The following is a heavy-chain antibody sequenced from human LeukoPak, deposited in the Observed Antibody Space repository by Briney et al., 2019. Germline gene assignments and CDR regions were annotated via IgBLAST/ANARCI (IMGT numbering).Heavy chain of an antibody. CDR2: ISSSSSYI. D-gene: IGHD2/OR15-2a*01. V-gene: IGHV3-21*04. CDR3: AKRIRLTFYFDY. J-gene: IGHJ4*02. Sequence: GGSLRLSCAASGFTFSSYSMNWVRQAPGKGLEWVSSISSSSSYIYYADSVKGRFTISRDNAKNSLYLQMNSLRAEDTAVYYCAKRIRLTFYFDYWGQGTLVTVSS. CDR1: GFTFSSYS.